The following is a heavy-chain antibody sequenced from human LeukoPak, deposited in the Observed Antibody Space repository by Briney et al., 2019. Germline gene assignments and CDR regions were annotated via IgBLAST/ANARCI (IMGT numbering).Heavy chain of an antibody. J-gene: IGHJ4*02. Sequence: SETLSLTCTVSGASISSHYWSWLRQPPGKGLEWIGYVIDSVRTKDNPSLQSRLTLSADTSENEFSLRLSSVTAADTAVYYCATIKHGQIFGYFDFWGQGIKVTVSS. CDR2: VIDSVRT. CDR1: GASISSHY. D-gene: IGHD3-16*01. CDR3: ATIKHGQIFGYFDF. V-gene: IGHV4-59*11.